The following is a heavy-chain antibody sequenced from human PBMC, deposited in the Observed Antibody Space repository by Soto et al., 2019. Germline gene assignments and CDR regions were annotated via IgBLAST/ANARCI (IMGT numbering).Heavy chain of an antibody. D-gene: IGHD3-3*01. V-gene: IGHV1-18*04. CDR3: ASSNYDFWSGYSLNYYHYGMDV. CDR2: ISAYNGNT. J-gene: IGHJ6*02. CDR1: GYTFTSYG. Sequence: GASVKVSCKASGYTFTSYGISWVRQAPGQGLEWMGWISAYNGNTNYAQKLQGRVTMTTDTSTSTAYMELRSLRSDDTAVYYCASSNYDFWSGYSLNYYHYGMDVWDQGTTVTVSS.